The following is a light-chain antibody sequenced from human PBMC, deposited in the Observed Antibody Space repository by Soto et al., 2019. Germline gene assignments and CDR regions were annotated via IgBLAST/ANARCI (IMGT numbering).Light chain of an antibody. CDR2: GAS. J-gene: IGKJ1*01. CDR3: QQYDSLPGT. CDR1: QSVSSN. V-gene: IGKV3-15*01. Sequence: EIVMTQSPATLSVSPGERATLACRASQSVSSNLAWYHQKPGQAPRLLIYGASTRATGIPGRFSGSGSGTEFTLTISSLQSEDFAVYYCQQYDSLPGTFGQGTKVEIK.